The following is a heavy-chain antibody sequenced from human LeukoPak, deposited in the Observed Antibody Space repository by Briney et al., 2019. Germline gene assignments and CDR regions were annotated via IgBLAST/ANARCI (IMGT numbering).Heavy chain of an antibody. CDR2: IYPGGSDT. D-gene: IGHD4-11*01. V-gene: IGHV5-51*01. CDR3: ARPLHDYSKYWFDP. J-gene: IGHJ5*02. Sequence: GEPLNISCKGSGYTFTNYCIGWVRQMPGKGLEWMGIIYPGGSDTRYSPSFQGQVTISADKSISTAYLQWNSLKASDTAMYYCARPLHDYSKYWFDPWGQGTLVTVSS. CDR1: GYTFTNYC.